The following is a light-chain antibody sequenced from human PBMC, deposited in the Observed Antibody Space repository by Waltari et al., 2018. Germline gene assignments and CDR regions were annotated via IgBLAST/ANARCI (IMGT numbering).Light chain of an antibody. Sequence: QSALTQPPSASGSPGQSVTISCTGTSSDFGGYNYVSWYQRHPGKAPKLMIYEVNKRPSGGPDRFAGSKSGNTASLTVSGLQAEDEAEYSCSSYAGSNNWVFGGGTKLTVL. CDR2: EVN. J-gene: IGLJ3*02. V-gene: IGLV2-8*01. CDR1: SSDFGGYNY. CDR3: SSYAGSNNWV.